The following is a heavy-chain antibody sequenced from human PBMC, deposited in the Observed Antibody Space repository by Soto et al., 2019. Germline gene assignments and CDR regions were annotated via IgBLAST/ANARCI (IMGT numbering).Heavy chain of an antibody. CDR1: GGSFSGYY. CDR2: INHSGRT. D-gene: IGHD6-13*01. Sequence: QVQLQQWGAGLLKPSETLSLTCAVYGGSFSGYYWSWIRQPPGKGLEWIGEINHSGRTNYNPSLKSLVTISVYTSKNQFSLKLSSVTAADTAVYYCARGLGHMAAACTGRYYYGMDVWGQGTTVTVSS. CDR3: ARGLGHMAAACTGRYYYGMDV. V-gene: IGHV4-34*01. J-gene: IGHJ6*02.